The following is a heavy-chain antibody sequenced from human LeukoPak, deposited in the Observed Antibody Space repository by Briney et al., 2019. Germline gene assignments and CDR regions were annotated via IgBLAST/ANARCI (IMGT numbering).Heavy chain of an antibody. CDR2: INPSGGST. J-gene: IGHJ5*02. D-gene: IGHD6-13*01. CDR3: ARDFGDSRSDP. V-gene: IGHV1-46*01. Sequence: ASVKVSFKASGYTFTSYYMHWVRQAPGQGLEWMGIINPSGGSTSYAQKFQGRVTMTRDMSTSTVYMELSSLRSEDTAVYYCARDFGDSRSDPWGQGTLVTVSS. CDR1: GYTFTSYY.